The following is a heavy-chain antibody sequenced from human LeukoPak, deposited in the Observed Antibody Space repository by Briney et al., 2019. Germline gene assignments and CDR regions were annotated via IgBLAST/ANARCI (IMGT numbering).Heavy chain of an antibody. CDR3: ARGRVPHRIVVVPAAKFSWFDP. J-gene: IGHJ5*02. D-gene: IGHD2-2*01. V-gene: IGHV4-34*01. Sequence: PSETLSLTCAVYGGSFSGYYWSWIRQPPGKGLEWIGEINHSGSTNYNPSLKSRVTISVDTSKNQFSLKLSSVTAADTAVYYCARGRVPHRIVVVPAAKFSWFDPWGQGTLVTVSS. CDR1: GGSFSGYY. CDR2: INHSGST.